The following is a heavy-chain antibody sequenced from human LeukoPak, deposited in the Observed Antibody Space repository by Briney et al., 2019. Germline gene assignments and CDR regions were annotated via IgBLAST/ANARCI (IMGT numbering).Heavy chain of an antibody. D-gene: IGHD2-21*02. CDR2: ISSSSSYT. CDR3: AREGRDPDPPYYYYGMDV. CDR1: GFTFSDYY. J-gene: IGHJ6*02. Sequence: PGGSLRLSCAASGFTFSDYYMSWIRQAPGKGLEWVSYISSSSSYTNYADSVKGRFTISRDNAKNSLYLQMNSLRAEDTAVYYCAREGRDPDPPYYYYGMDVWGQGTTVTVSS. V-gene: IGHV3-11*05.